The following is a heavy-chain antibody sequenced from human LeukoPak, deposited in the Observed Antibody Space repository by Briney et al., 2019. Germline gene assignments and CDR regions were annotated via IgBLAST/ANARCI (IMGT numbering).Heavy chain of an antibody. D-gene: IGHD3-22*01. CDR1: GYTFTSYD. Sequence: PVASVKVSCEASGYTFTSYDINWVRQATGQGLEWMGWMNPNSGNTGYAQKFQGRVTMTRNTSISTAYMELSSLRSEDTAVYYCARVGRSARYDSSGYYFVYWGQGTLVTVSS. CDR3: ARVGRSARYDSSGYYFVY. V-gene: IGHV1-8*01. J-gene: IGHJ4*02. CDR2: MNPNSGNT.